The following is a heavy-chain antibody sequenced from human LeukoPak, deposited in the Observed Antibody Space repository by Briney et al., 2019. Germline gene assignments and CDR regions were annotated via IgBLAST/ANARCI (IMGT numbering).Heavy chain of an antibody. J-gene: IGHJ4*02. V-gene: IGHV3-23*01. Sequence: GGSLTLSCAASGFAFSNYAMSWVGQAPGKGLEWVSGISGSGGRTYYADSVKGRFTISRDSSKNTLFLQMNSLRAEDTAVYYCAKDLKGYYGSGSYPHWGQGSLASVSS. CDR1: GFAFSNYA. D-gene: IGHD3-10*01. CDR2: ISGSGGRT. CDR3: AKDLKGYYGSGSYPH.